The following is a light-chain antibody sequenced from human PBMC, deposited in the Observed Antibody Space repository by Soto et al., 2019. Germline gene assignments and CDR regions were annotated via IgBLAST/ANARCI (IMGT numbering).Light chain of an antibody. CDR1: SNDVGGHNY. V-gene: IGLV2-14*03. CDR3: SSYTTSNTRQIV. CDR2: DVS. Sequence: QSALTQPASVSGSPGQSITISCTGTSNDVGGHNYVSWYQHHPGKAPKLIIYDVSNRPSGVSIRFSGSKSDNTASLTISWLQPEDEADYHCSSYTTSNTRQIVFGTGTKVTVL. J-gene: IGLJ1*01.